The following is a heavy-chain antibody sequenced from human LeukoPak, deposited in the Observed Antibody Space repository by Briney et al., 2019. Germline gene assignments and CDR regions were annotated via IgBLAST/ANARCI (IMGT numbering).Heavy chain of an antibody. CDR1: GFSFSKYW. V-gene: IGHV3-74*01. D-gene: IGHD3-9*01. CDR3: ARDFDMGITPGDDFDF. CDR2: IKEDGTYT. J-gene: IGHJ4*02. Sequence: GGSLRLSCAASGFSFSKYWMPWVRQTPGEGLVWVSRIKEDGTYTSYADSVKGRFTISRDNARNTVFLQMNSLRAEDTAVYYCARDFDMGITPGDDFDFWGQGTLVTVSS.